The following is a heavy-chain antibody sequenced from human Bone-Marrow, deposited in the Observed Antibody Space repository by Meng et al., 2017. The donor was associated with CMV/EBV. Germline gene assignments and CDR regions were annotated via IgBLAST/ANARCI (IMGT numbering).Heavy chain of an antibody. CDR2: IKQDGSEK. J-gene: IGHJ4*02. CDR3: ARKLWFGELLPYLDY. D-gene: IGHD3-10*01. CDR1: GFTFSSYW. V-gene: IGHV3-7*01. Sequence: GESLKISCAASGFTFSSYWMSWVRQAPGKGLEWVANIKQDGSEKYYVDSVKGRFTISRDNAKNSLYLQMNSLRAEDTAVYYCARKLWFGELLPYLDYWGQGTLVTVSS.